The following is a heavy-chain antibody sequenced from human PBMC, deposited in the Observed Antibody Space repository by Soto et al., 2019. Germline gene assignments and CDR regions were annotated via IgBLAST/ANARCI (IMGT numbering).Heavy chain of an antibody. V-gene: IGHV2-5*02. CDR2: IYWDDDK. J-gene: IGHJ4*02. CDR3: AHRVLRTVFGLVTTTAIFFDF. Sequence: QITLNESGPTVVRPTETLTLTCRFSGFSLTTSGVGVGWIRQSPGKAPEWLALIYWDDDKRYSASLKSRLTITKDISKNQVVLTVSDLDPTDTATYYCAHRVLRTVFGLVTTTAIFFDFWGPGTPVAVSS. CDR1: GFSLTTSGVG. D-gene: IGHD3-3*01.